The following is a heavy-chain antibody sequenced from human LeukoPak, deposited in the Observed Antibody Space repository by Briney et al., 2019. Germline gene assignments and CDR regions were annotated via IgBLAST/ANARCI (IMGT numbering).Heavy chain of an antibody. CDR1: GYTFTGYY. CDR3: ARVITTVVTRIDY. CDR2: INPNSGVT. D-gene: IGHD4-23*01. V-gene: IGHV1-2*02. J-gene: IGHJ4*02. Sequence: RASVKVSCKASGYTFTGYYMHWVRQAPGQGLEWMGWINPNSGVTKYAQKFQGRVTMTSDTSISTAYMELSRLRSDDTAVYYCARVITTVVTRIDYWGQGTLVTVSS.